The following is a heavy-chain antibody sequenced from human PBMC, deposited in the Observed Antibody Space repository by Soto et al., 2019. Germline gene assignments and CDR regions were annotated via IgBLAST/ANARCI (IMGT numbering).Heavy chain of an antibody. Sequence: ASVTVSCQASGYTFTRYAMHWVRQAPGQRLEWMGWINAGNGNTKYSQRFQGRVTITRDTSASTAYMELSSLRSEDTAVYYCARGIPSDDAFDIWGQGTMVTVSS. CDR3: ARGIPSDDAFDI. CDR2: INAGNGNT. J-gene: IGHJ3*02. CDR1: GYTFTRYA. V-gene: IGHV1-3*01. D-gene: IGHD2-2*02.